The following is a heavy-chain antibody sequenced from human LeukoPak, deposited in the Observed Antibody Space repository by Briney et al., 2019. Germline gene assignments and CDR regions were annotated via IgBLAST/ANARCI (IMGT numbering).Heavy chain of an antibody. Sequence: GGSLRLSCAASGFTFSNYAMTWVRQAPGKGLEWVSVINGAGDATYYADSVKGRVAISRGNSKNTLVLQINSLRVEDTAVYYCARAPGSLVSIAARPYYFDFWGQGSLVTVSS. D-gene: IGHD6-6*01. J-gene: IGHJ4*02. CDR2: INGAGDAT. CDR1: GFTFSNYA. CDR3: ARAPGSLVSIAARPYYFDF. V-gene: IGHV3-23*01.